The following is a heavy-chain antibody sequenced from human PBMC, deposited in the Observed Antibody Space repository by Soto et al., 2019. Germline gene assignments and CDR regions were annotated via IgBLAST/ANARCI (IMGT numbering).Heavy chain of an antibody. D-gene: IGHD2-21*02. J-gene: IGHJ4*02. V-gene: IGHV3-48*03. CDR2: INSDGTT. CDR3: ARETPHCGGDCFDY. Sequence: QTGGSLRLSCTASGFIVRNHEFNWVRQAPGKGLEWLSYINSDGTTYYAEAVKGRFTVSRDNAENSVHLQMSSLRAEDTAVYYCARETPHCGGDCFDYWGQGTLVTVSS. CDR1: GFIVRNHE.